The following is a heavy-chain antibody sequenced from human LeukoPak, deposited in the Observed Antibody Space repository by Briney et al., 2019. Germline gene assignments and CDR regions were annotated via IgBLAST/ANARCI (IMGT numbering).Heavy chain of an antibody. CDR1: GFTVSNYD. CDR2: VTTAGDT. D-gene: IGHD2-15*01. CDR3: AKETVVVVAATPDAFDI. V-gene: IGHV3-13*04. J-gene: IGHJ3*02. Sequence: PGGSLRLSCAASGFTVSNYDMHWVRQAAGKGLEWVSVVTTAGDTYYSGSVKGRFTISRDNSKNTLYLQMNSLRAEDTAVYYCAKETVVVVAATPDAFDIWGQGTMVTVSS.